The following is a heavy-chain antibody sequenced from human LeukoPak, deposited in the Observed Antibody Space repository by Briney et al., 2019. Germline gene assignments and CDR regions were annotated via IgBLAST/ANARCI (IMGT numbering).Heavy chain of an antibody. CDR1: GYTFTIYG. CDR2: ISAYNGNT. D-gene: IGHD3-3*01. CDR3: ARAYYDFWSGYSAGSEYFQH. V-gene: IGHV1-18*01. Sequence: ASVKVSCNASGYTFTIYGISWVRQAPAQGLEWVGWISAYNGNTNYAQKLQGRVTMTTDTSTSTAYMELRSLRSEDTAVYYCARAYYDFWSGYSAGSEYFQHWGQGTLVTVSS. J-gene: IGHJ1*01.